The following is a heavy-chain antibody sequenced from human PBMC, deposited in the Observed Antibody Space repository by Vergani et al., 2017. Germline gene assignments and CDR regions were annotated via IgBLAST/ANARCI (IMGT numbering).Heavy chain of an antibody. D-gene: IGHD3-10*01. Sequence: QVQLVQSGAEVKKPGSSVKVSCKASGGTFSSYAISWVRQAPGQGLEWMGGIIPIFGTANYAQKFKGRVTITADESTSTAYMELSSLRSEDTAVYYCARDAYYGSGSYYNVRYFQHWGQGTLVTVSS. V-gene: IGHV1-69*12. CDR3: ARDAYYGSGSYYNVRYFQH. CDR1: GGTFSSYA. J-gene: IGHJ1*01. CDR2: IIPIFGTA.